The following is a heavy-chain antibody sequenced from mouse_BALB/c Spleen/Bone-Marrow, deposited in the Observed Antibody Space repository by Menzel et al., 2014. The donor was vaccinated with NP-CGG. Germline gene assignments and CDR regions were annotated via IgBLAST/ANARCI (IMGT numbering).Heavy chain of an antibody. Sequence: VQLQQSGAELAKPGASVKMSCKASGYTFTSNWMHWVKQRPGQGLEWIGYINPSSGYNEYNQKFKDKATLTADKSSSTAYMQLSSLTSEDSAVYYCAGYYYGEGFAYWGQGTLVTVSA. J-gene: IGHJ3*01. D-gene: IGHD1-1*01. V-gene: IGHV1-7*01. CDR3: AGYYYGEGFAY. CDR2: INPSSGYN. CDR1: GYTFTSNW.